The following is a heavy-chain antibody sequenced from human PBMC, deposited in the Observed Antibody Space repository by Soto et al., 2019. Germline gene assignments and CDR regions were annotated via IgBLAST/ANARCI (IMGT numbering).Heavy chain of an antibody. CDR3: ARDLYYYYSSAYYGY. V-gene: IGHV3-21*01. J-gene: IGHJ4*02. Sequence: EVQLVESGGGLVKPGGSLRLSCAASGFTFSTYNMNWVRQAPGKGLEWVSSISSSSSYIYYADSVKGRFTISRDNAKNSLYLQMNSLRAEDTAVYYCARDLYYYYSSAYYGYWGQGTLVTVSS. CDR1: GFTFSTYN. D-gene: IGHD3-22*01. CDR2: ISSSSSYI.